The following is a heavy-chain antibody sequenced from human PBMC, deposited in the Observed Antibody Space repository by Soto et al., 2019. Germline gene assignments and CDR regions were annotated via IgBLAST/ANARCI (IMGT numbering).Heavy chain of an antibody. CDR3: AKDLLEIVVVPDLTFDY. CDR1: GFTFSSYG. D-gene: IGHD2-2*03. CDR2: ISYDGSNK. J-gene: IGHJ4*02. V-gene: IGHV3-30*18. Sequence: QVQLVESGGGVVQPGRSLRLSCAASGFTFSSYGMHWVRQAPGKGLEWVAVISYDGSNKYYADSVKGRFTISRDNSKNTLYLQMNSLRAEDTAVYYCAKDLLEIVVVPDLTFDYWGQGTLVTVSS.